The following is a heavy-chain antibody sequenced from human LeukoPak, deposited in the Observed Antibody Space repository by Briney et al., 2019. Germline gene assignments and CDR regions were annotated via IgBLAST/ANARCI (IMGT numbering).Heavy chain of an antibody. CDR2: IKQDGSEK. D-gene: IGHD2-2*01. J-gene: IGHJ6*02. Sequence: GGSLRLSCAASGFTVSSNYMSWVRQAPGKGLEWVANIKQDGSEKYYVDSVKGRFTISRDNAKNSLYLQMNSLRAEDTAVYYCARYCSSTSCYVDYYYGMDVWGQGTTVTVSS. CDR1: GFTVSSNY. V-gene: IGHV3-7*01. CDR3: ARYCSSTSCYVDYYYGMDV.